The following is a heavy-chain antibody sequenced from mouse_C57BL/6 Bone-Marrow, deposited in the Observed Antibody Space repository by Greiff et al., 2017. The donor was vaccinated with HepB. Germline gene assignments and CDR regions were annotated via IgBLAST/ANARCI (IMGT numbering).Heavy chain of an antibody. CDR2: IYPRSGNT. J-gene: IGHJ4*01. CDR1: GYTFTSYG. V-gene: IGHV1-81*01. Sequence: VQGVESGAELARPGASVKLSCKASGYTFTSYGISWVKQRTGQGLEWIGEIYPRSGNTYYNEKFKGKATLTADKSSSTAYMELRSLTSEDSAVYFCARSDGYYLYYAMDYWGQGTSVTVSS. D-gene: IGHD2-3*01. CDR3: ARSDGYYLYYAMDY.